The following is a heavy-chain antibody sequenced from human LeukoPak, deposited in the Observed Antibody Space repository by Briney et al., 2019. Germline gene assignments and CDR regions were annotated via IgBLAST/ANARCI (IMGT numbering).Heavy chain of an antibody. J-gene: IGHJ6*01. CDR2: IYTSGST. CDR1: GRSISSGSYY. D-gene: IGHD3-10*01. V-gene: IGHV4-61*02. CDR3: ARDRIGVDV. Sequence: SETLSLTCTVSGRSISSGSYYWSWIRQPAGKGLEWIGRIYTSGSTNYNPSRKSRVTISVDTSKNQFCLRLSSVTAADTAVYYCARDRIGVDVWGKGTTVTVSS.